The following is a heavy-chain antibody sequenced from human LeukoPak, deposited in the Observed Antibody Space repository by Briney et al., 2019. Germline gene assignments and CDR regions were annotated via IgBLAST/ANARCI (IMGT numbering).Heavy chain of an antibody. J-gene: IGHJ4*02. D-gene: IGHD6-19*01. CDR3: AENKPAVAGTLGAFDY. V-gene: IGHV3-23*01. CDR2: ISGSGGST. CDR1: GFTFSSYA. Sequence: GGSLRLSCAASGFTFSSYAMSWVRQAPGKGLEWVSAISGSGGSTYYADSVKGRFTISRDNSKNTLYLQMNSLRAEDTAVYYCAENKPAVAGTLGAFDYWGQGTLVTVSS.